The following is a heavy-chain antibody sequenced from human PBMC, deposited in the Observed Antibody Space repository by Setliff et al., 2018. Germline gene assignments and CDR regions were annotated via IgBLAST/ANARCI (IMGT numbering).Heavy chain of an antibody. D-gene: IGHD2-15*01. V-gene: IGHV1-69*05. CDR1: GGTFSSYA. J-gene: IGHJ4*02. CDR2: IIPIFGTA. Sequence: SVKVSCKASGGTFSSYAISWVRQAPGQGLEWLGGIIPIFGTANYAQKFQGRVTITTDESTSTAYMELSSLRSEDTAVYYCARGPRNVVVVAATPSYFDYWGQGTLVTVSS. CDR3: ARGPRNVVVVAATPSYFDY.